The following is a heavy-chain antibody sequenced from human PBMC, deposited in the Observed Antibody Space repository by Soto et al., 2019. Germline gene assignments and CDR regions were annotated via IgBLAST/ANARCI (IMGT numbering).Heavy chain of an antibody. CDR2: ISGYNGNT. D-gene: IGHD2-8*01. J-gene: IGHJ5*01. Sequence: VKVSCKTSGYAFSGYRLSWVRQGPGQGLEWMGWISGYNGNTDYAQKFQGRVTMTTDTSTSTAYMELRSLRSDDTAVYYCARDLGPPNWFDSWGQGTLVTVSS. CDR3: ARDLGPPNWFDS. V-gene: IGHV1-18*01. CDR1: GYAFSGYR.